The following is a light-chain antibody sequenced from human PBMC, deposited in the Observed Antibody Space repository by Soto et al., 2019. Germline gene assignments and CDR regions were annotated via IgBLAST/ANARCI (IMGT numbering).Light chain of an antibody. Sequence: DIQMTQSPSTLSASVGDRVTITCRASQSISSWLAWYQQKPGKAPKLLIYKASSLESGVPSRFSGSGSGTELTLTISSLQPDDFAPYYCQQYNSYLLTFGQGTRLEIK. V-gene: IGKV1-5*03. J-gene: IGKJ5*01. CDR2: KAS. CDR3: QQYNSYLLT. CDR1: QSISSW.